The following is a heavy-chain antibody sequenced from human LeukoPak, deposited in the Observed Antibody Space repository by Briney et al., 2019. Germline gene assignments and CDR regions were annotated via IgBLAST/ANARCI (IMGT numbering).Heavy chain of an antibody. D-gene: IGHD3-16*01. CDR3: ARGHVGSYAYYYYGMDV. V-gene: IGHV4-34*01. CDR1: GGSFSGYY. Sequence: PSETLSLTCAVYGGSFSGYYWSWIRQPPKKGLEWIGEINHSGSTNYNPSLKSRVTISVDTSKNQFSLKVRSVTAADTAVYYCARGHVGSYAYYYYGMDVWGQGTTVTVSS. J-gene: IGHJ6*02. CDR2: INHSGST.